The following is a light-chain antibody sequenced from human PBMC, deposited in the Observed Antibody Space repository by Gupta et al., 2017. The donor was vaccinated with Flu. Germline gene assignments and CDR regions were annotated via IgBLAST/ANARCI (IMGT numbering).Light chain of an antibody. CDR2: KAS. Sequence: DIQMTQSPSLLSASVGDRVNITCRASQSISSWLAWYQQKPGKAPKLLIYKASSLERGVPSRFSGSGSGTEFTLTISGLQPDDFATYYCQQYNSYSETFGQGTKVDIK. V-gene: IGKV1-5*03. J-gene: IGKJ1*01. CDR1: QSISSW. CDR3: QQYNSYSET.